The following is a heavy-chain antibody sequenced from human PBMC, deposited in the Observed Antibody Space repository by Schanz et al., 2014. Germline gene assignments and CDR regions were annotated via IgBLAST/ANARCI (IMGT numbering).Heavy chain of an antibody. J-gene: IGHJ6*03. CDR1: GGTFSSYT. D-gene: IGHD2-2*02. V-gene: IGHV1-69*02. CDR3: AGTYCSSTSCYTGYYYMDV. Sequence: QVQLVQSGAEVKKPGSSMKVSCKASGGTFSSYTISWVRQAPGQGLEWMGRIIPVLAIADYAQKFQGRVTITADKSTSTASMELSSLRSEDTAVYYCAGTYCSSTSCYTGYYYMDVWGKGTTVTVSS. CDR2: IIPVLAIA.